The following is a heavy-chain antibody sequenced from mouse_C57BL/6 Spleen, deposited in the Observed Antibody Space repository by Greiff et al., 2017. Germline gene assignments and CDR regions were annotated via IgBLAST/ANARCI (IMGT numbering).Heavy chain of an antibody. CDR1: GYAFSSSW. CDR2: IYPGDGDT. D-gene: IGHD2-2*01. V-gene: IGHV1-82*01. Sequence: QVQLQQSGPELVKPGASVTISCKASGYAFSSSWMNWVKQRPGKGLEWIGRIYPGDGDTNYNGKFKGKATLTADKSSSTAYMQLSSLTSEDSAVYFCARCPRYGYDEVGYYFDYWGQGTTLTVSS. CDR3: ARCPRYGYDEVGYYFDY. J-gene: IGHJ2*01.